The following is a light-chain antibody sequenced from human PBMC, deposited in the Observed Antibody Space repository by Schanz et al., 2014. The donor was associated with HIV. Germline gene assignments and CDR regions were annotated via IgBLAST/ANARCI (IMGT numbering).Light chain of an antibody. V-gene: IGKV3D-20*02. J-gene: IGKJ2*01. CDR1: QRLSSSY. CDR2: ATS. CDR3: QQHGNWPLYS. Sequence: EIVLTQSPGSLSLSPGGRATLSCGASQRLSSSYLAWYQQKRDQPPRLVIYATSTRAAGIPDRFSGTGSGTDFTLTISSPEPEDSAIYYCQQHGNWPLYSFGRGTKVEI.